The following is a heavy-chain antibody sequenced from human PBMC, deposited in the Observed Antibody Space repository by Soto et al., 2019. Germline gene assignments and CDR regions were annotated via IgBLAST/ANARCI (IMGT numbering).Heavy chain of an antibody. CDR3: AREVGRPTYCSGGSCYSFGYYYYGMDV. D-gene: IGHD2-15*01. Sequence: GGSLRLSCAASGFTFSSYAMHWVRQAPGKGLEWVAVISYDGSNKYYADSVKGRFTISRDNSKNTLYLQMNSLRAEDTAVYYCAREVGRPTYCSGGSCYSFGYYYYGMDVWGQGTTVTVSS. CDR2: ISYDGSNK. J-gene: IGHJ6*02. CDR1: GFTFSSYA. V-gene: IGHV3-30-3*01.